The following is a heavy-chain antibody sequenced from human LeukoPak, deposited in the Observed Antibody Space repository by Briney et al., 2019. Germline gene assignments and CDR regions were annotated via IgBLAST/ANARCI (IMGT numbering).Heavy chain of an antibody. J-gene: IGHJ4*02. CDR2: IYYTGST. CDR3: ARSIQLWPYSTFDY. Sequence: PSETLSLTCTVSGGSISSSSYYWGWIRQPPGKGLEWIGNIYYTGSTYYNPSLKSRVTISVDTSKNQFSLKLSSVTAADTAVYYCARSIQLWPYSTFDYWGQGTLVTVSS. CDR1: GGSISSSSYY. V-gene: IGHV4-39*07. D-gene: IGHD5-18*01.